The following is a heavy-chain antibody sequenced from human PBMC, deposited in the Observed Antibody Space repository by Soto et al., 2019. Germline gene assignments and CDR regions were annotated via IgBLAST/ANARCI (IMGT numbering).Heavy chain of an antibody. CDR2: IYYSGST. J-gene: IGHJ4*02. D-gene: IGHD1-26*01. Sequence: PSETLSLTCTVSGGSISSYYWSWIRQSPGKGLEWIGYIYYSGSTNYNPSLKSRVTLSVDTSKNQFSLNLSSVTAADTAVYYCARLGGSYAVPHFDYWGQGTLVTVSS. CDR1: GGSISSYY. CDR3: ARLGGSYAVPHFDY. V-gene: IGHV4-59*08.